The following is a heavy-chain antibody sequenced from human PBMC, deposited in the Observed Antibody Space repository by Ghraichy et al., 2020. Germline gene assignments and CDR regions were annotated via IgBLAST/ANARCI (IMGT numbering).Heavy chain of an antibody. D-gene: IGHD2-21*02. CDR3: ARGYCGGDCSQYFQH. Sequence: GGSLRLSCAASGFTFSSYGMHWVRQAPGKGLEWVAVIWYDGSNQYSADSVKGRFTISRDNSKNTLYLQMNNLRAADTAVYYCARGYCGGDCSQYFQHWGQGNRVTVFS. CDR1: GFTFSSYG. J-gene: IGHJ1*01. V-gene: IGHV3-33*01. CDR2: IWYDGSNQ.